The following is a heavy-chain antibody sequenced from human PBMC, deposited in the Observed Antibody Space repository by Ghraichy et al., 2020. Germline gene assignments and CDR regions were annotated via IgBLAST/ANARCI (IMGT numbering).Heavy chain of an antibody. CDR2: LYASGSF. Sequence: SETLSLTFSVSGGSISSHYWSWIRQPAGKGLEYIARLYASGSFDYNPSLKSRVTLSMDTSKNQFSLKLNSVTAADTAVYYCARGPTFYYGVDVWGRGTTVTVSS. CDR1: GGSISSHY. J-gene: IGHJ6*02. D-gene: IGHD2-15*01. V-gene: IGHV4-4*07. CDR3: ARGPTFYYGVDV.